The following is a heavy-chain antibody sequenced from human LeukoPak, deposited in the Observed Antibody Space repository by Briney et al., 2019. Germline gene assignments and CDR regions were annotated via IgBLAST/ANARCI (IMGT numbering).Heavy chain of an antibody. V-gene: IGHV1-58*02. CDR2: IVVGSGKT. D-gene: IGHD2-2*01. CDR3: APDVVVPAAISWDYYYYMDV. CDR1: GFTFTSSA. J-gene: IGHJ6*03. Sequence: GTSVKVSFKASGFTFTSSAMHWVRQARGQRLEWIGWIVVGSGKTNYAQKFQERVTITRDMSTSTAYMELSSLRSEDTAVYYCAPDVVVPAAISWDYYYYMDVWGKGTTVTVSS.